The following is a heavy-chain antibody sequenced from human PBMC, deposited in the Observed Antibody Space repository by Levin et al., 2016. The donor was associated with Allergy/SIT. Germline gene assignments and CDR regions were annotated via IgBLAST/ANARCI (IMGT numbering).Heavy chain of an antibody. D-gene: IGHD4-17*01. CDR1: GFTVSSNY. CDR3: ARETTAGGAFGYYYYGMDV. Sequence: GGSLRLSCAASGFTVSSNYMSWVRQAPGKGLEWVSVIYSGGSTYYADSVKGRFTISRDNSKNTLYLQMNSLRAEDTAVYYCARETTAGGAFGYYYYGMDVWGQGTTVTVSS. CDR2: IYSGGST. J-gene: IGHJ6*02. V-gene: IGHV3-53*01.